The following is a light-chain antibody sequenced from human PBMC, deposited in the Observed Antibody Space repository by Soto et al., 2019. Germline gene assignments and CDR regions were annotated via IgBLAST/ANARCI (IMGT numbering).Light chain of an antibody. Sequence: QSVLTQPASVSGSPGQSITISCTGTSSDVGGYNYVSWYQQHPGKAPKLMIFDVRNRPLGVSDRFSGSKSGNTASLTISGLQAEDEADYYCSSYTSSSTVVFGGGTKLTVL. J-gene: IGLJ2*01. CDR3: SSYTSSSTVV. CDR1: SSDVGGYNY. V-gene: IGLV2-14*03. CDR2: DVR.